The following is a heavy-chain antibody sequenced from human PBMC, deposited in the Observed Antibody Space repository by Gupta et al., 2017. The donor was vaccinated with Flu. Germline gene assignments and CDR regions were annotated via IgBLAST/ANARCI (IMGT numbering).Heavy chain of an antibody. CDR2: IWTHEINK. J-gene: IGHJ3*02. CDR3: VRERGPFDGFDI. V-gene: IGHV3-33*01. Sequence: VLRARGKGLEWVAVIWTHEINKYYGDSVQGRFTTSRDNYQNTLSLEMNSLRAGDTAVYYCVRERGPFDGFDIWGQGTMVTVSS.